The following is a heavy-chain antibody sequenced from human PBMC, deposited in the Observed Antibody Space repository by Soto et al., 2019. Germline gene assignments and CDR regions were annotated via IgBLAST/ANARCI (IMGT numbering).Heavy chain of an antibody. D-gene: IGHD3-22*01. CDR1: GFTVSSNY. V-gene: IGHV3-53*01. J-gene: IGHJ1*01. CDR3: ARDRVESGYPEYFQH. Sequence: EVQLVESRGGMIQPGGSLRLSCAASGFTVSSNYMSWVRQAPGKGLEWVSVIYSGGSTYYADSVKGRFTISRDNSKNTLYLPMNSLRAEDTAVYYCARDRVESGYPEYFQHWGQGTLVTVSS. CDR2: IYSGGST.